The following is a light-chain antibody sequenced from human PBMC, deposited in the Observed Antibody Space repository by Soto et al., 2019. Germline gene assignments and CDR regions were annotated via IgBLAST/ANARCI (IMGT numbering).Light chain of an antibody. CDR1: QTISSW. CDR3: QHYNSYSEA. Sequence: PMPTSASTVSGAVGDSVTLSGPASQTISSWLAWYQQTPGKAPKLLIYKASTLKSGVPSRFSGSGSGTDVTLPTTSLQPDEVATYYCQHYNSYSEAFRQGTQVKI. J-gene: IGKJ1*01. V-gene: IGKV1-5*03. CDR2: KAS.